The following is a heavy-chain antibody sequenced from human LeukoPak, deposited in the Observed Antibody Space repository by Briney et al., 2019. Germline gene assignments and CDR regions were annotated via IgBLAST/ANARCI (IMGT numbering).Heavy chain of an antibody. V-gene: IGHV4-39*07. Sequence: SETLSLTCNVSGASISNSTYYWGWIRQPPGKGLEWVGSIYYSGSTYCKPSLKSRLTISVDTSKNQFSVNLSSVTAADTAVYYCARVGCSGGSCYRLRYYMDVWGKGTTVTVSS. D-gene: IGHD2-15*01. CDR3: ARVGCSGGSCYRLRYYMDV. CDR1: GASISNSTYY. J-gene: IGHJ6*03. CDR2: IYYSGST.